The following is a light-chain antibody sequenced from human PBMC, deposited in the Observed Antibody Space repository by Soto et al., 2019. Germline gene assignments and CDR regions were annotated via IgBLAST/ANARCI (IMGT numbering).Light chain of an antibody. CDR2: GAS. V-gene: IGKV3-15*01. J-gene: IGKJ4*01. CDR3: QQYIRWPLT. CDR1: QNIASN. Sequence: EILMTQSPATLSVSPGERATLSCRASQNIASNLAWYQQKPGQAPRLLMYGASTRATNIPARFSGSGSGTEFTLTISSLQSEDYALYFCQQYIRWPLTFGGGTKVEIK.